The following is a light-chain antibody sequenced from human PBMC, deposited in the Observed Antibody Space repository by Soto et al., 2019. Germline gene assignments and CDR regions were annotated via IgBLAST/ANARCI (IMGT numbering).Light chain of an antibody. V-gene: IGKV1-5*03. CDR1: QTISTW. Sequence: DIQMTHSPSTLSASVGDRVTITCRASQTISTWLAWYQQKPGKAPKLLIYKASSLESGVPSRFSGSGSGTEFTLTISSLQPYDFATYYCQQYISYSLTFGQGTKVEIK. J-gene: IGKJ1*01. CDR3: QQYISYSLT. CDR2: KAS.